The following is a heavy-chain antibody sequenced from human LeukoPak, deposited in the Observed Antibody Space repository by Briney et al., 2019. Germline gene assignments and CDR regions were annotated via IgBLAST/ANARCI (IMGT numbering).Heavy chain of an antibody. CDR3: ARASDSIAVAGNYFDY. V-gene: IGHV4-59*01. CDR1: GGSISSYY. J-gene: IGHJ4*02. CDR2: IYYSGST. Sequence: PSETLSLTCTVSGGSISSYYWSWIRQPPGKGLEWIGYIYYSGSTNYNPSLKSRVTISVDTSKNQFSLKLSSVTAADTAVYYCARASDSIAVAGNYFDYWGQGTLVTVSS. D-gene: IGHD6-19*01.